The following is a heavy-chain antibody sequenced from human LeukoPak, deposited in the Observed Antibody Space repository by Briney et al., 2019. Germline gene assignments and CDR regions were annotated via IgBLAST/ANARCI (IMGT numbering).Heavy chain of an antibody. V-gene: IGHV1-69*04. CDR1: GGTFSSYA. D-gene: IGHD5-12*01. CDR3: ARARYSGYDFLLGAFDI. J-gene: IGHJ3*02. CDR2: IIPILGIA. Sequence: SVKVSCTASGGTFSSYAISWVRQAPGQGLEWMGRIIPILGIANYAQKFQGRVTITADKSTSTAYMELSSLRSEDTAVYYCARARYSGYDFLLGAFDIWGQGTMVTVSS.